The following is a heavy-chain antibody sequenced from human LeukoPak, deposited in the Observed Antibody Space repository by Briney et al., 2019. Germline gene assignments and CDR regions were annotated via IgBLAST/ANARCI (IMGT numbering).Heavy chain of an antibody. CDR1: GYTFISYD. J-gene: IGHJ4*02. V-gene: IGHV1-8*01. D-gene: IGHD6-6*01. Sequence: GASVKVSCKASGYTFISYDINWVRQATGQGLEWMGWMNPNSGNTGYAQKFQGRVTMTRNTSISTACMELSSLRSEDTAVYYCAREGSSSDRAFDYWGQGTLVTVSS. CDR2: MNPNSGNT. CDR3: AREGSSSDRAFDY.